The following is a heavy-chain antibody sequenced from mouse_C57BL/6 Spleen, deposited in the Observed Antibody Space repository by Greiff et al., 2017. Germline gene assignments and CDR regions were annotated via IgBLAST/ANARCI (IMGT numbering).Heavy chain of an antibody. D-gene: IGHD1-1*01. V-gene: IGHV6-3*01. CDR3: TRIDYYGSSYGYFDV. CDR1: GFTFSNYW. J-gene: IGHJ1*03. CDR2: IRLKSDNYAT. Sequence: EVMLVESGGGLVQPGGSMKLSCVASGFTFSNYWMNWVRQSPEKGLEWVAQIRLKSDNYATHYAESVKGRFTISRDDSKSSVYLQMNNLRAEDTGIYYCTRIDYYGSSYGYFDVWGTGTTVTVSS.